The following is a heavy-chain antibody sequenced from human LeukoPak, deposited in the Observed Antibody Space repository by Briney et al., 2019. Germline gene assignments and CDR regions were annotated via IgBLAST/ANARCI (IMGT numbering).Heavy chain of an antibody. Sequence: SETLSLTCAVYGGSFSGYYWSWIRQPPGKGLEWIGEINHSGSTNYNPSLKSRVTISVDTSKNRFSLKLSSVTAADTAVYYCARYYGSGSFDLIYYFDYWGQGTLVTVSS. CDR1: GGSFSGYY. D-gene: IGHD3-10*01. CDR2: INHSGST. V-gene: IGHV4-34*01. J-gene: IGHJ4*02. CDR3: ARYYGSGSFDLIYYFDY.